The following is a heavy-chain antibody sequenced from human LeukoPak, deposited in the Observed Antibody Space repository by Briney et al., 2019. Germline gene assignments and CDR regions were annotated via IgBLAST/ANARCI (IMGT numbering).Heavy chain of an antibody. CDR1: GYTFTSYD. D-gene: IGHD5-18*01. CDR2: MNPNSGNT. V-gene: IGHV1-8*01. CDR3: AKTWIQPRSWFDP. Sequence: ASVKVSCKASGYTFTSYDINWVRQATGQGLEWMGWMNPNSGNTGYAQKFQGRVTMTRNTSISTAYMELSSLRSEDAAVYYCAKTWIQPRSWFDPWGQGTLVTVSS. J-gene: IGHJ5*02.